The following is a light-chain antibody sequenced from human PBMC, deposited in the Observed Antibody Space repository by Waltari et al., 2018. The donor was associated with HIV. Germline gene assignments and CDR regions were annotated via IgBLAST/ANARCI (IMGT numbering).Light chain of an antibody. Sequence: DIVMTQSPDFLSVSLGERATINCKSSQSLFYSSKNKNFLACYQVKQQQAPKLLIYWASTRRVGVPGRFSGSGSGADFTLTIDSLQLEDVAVYYCQQYYATSVTFGGGT. CDR2: WAS. V-gene: IGKV4-1*01. CDR3: QQYYATSVT. CDR1: QSLFYSSKNKNF. J-gene: IGKJ4*01.